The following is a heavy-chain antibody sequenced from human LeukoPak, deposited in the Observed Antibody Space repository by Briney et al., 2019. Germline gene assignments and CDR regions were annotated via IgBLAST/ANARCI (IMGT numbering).Heavy chain of an antibody. CDR3: ARDLSGVTGYTYGRGIDY. Sequence: GGSLRLSCAASGFTFSTYWMSWVRRAPGKGLEWVANIKKDGSEKYYVDSVKGRFTISRDNAKTSLYLQMNSLRAEDTAVYYCARDLSGVTGYTYGRGIDYWGQGTLVTVSS. J-gene: IGHJ4*02. V-gene: IGHV3-7*01. CDR1: GFTFSTYW. D-gene: IGHD5-18*01. CDR2: IKKDGSEK.